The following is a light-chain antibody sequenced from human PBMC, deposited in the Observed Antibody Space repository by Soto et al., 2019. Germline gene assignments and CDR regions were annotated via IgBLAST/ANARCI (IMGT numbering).Light chain of an antibody. CDR2: DAS. CDR1: QSISRS. V-gene: IGKV3-15*01. CDR3: QQYYSSLVT. Sequence: EIVLTQSPAILSVSPGERATLSCRASQSISRSLAWYQQKPGQAPRLLISDASTRATGIPARFSGSGSGTEFTLTISSLQSEDFALYYCQQYYSSLVTFGGGTKVEIK. J-gene: IGKJ4*01.